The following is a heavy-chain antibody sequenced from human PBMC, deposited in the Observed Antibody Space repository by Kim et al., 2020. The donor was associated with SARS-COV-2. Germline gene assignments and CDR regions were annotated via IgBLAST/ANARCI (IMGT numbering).Heavy chain of an antibody. CDR1: GFTFSSYS. Sequence: GGSLRLSCAASGFTFSSYSMNWVRQAPGKGLEWVSSISSSSSYIYYADSVKGRFTISRDNAKNSLYLQMNSLRAEDTAVYYCARDRDGYNSGMDVWGQGTTVTVSS. D-gene: IGHD5-12*01. CDR3: ARDRDGYNSGMDV. CDR2: ISSSSSYI. J-gene: IGHJ6*02. V-gene: IGHV3-21*01.